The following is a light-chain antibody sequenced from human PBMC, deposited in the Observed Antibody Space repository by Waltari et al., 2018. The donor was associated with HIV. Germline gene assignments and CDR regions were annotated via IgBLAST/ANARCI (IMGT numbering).Light chain of an antibody. CDR1: SSAVGGYNL. Sequence: QSALTQPASVSGSPGQSITISCIGTSSAVGGYNLFSWYQQHPGKAPKLMIYEVSKRPSGVSNRFSGSKSGNTASLTISGLQAEDEADYYCCAYAGSTTYVIFGGGTKLTVL. J-gene: IGLJ2*01. CDR3: CAYAGSTTYVI. CDR2: EVS. V-gene: IGLV2-23*02.